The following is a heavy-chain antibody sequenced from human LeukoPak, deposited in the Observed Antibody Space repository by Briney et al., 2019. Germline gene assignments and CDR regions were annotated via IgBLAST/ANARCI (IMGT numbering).Heavy chain of an antibody. CDR1: GFTFSSYA. V-gene: IGHV3-30*04. CDR3: ARDTYYYGSGSYYFTY. D-gene: IGHD3-10*01. CDR2: ISYDGSNK. J-gene: IGHJ4*02. Sequence: GRSLRLSCAASGFTFSSYAMHWVRQAPGKGLEWVAVISYDGSNKYYADSAKGRFTISRDNSKNTLYLQMNSLRAEDTAVYYCARDTYYYGSGSYYFTYWGQGTLVTVSS.